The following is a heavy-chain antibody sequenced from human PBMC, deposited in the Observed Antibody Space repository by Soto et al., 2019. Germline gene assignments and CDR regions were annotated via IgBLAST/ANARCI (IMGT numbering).Heavy chain of an antibody. CDR1: GGSISSGDYY. CDR2: IYYSGST. J-gene: IGHJ6*02. CDR3: ARDSYRTGYYYGMDV. D-gene: IGHD4-4*01. Sequence: TLSLTCTVSGGSISSGDYYWSWIRQPPGKGLEWIGYIYYSGSTYYNPSLKSRVSISVDTSKNQFSLKLSSVTAADTAVYYCARDSYRTGYYYGMDVWGQGTTVTVSS. V-gene: IGHV4-30-4*01.